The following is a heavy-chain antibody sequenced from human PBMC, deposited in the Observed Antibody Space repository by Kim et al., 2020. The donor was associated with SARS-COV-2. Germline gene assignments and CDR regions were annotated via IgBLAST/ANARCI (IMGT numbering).Heavy chain of an antibody. CDR3: ASTYSSSWYSNYYDGMDV. D-gene: IGHD6-13*01. V-gene: IGHV3-53*04. Sequence: KGRFTISRHNSKNTLYLQMNSLRAEDTAVYYCASTYSSSWYSNYYDGMDVWGQGTTVTVSS. J-gene: IGHJ6*02.